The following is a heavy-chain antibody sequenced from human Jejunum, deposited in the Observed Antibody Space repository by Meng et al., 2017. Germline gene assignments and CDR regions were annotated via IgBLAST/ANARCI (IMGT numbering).Heavy chain of an antibody. Sequence: GESLKISCAVSGFTLSIHWLTWIRQTPGKGLEWVSYIDPTGGSIFYTDSVKGRFTISRDNAKNSLFLQMNSLRDEDTAVYYCARGHYGLDVWGQGTMVTVSS. J-gene: IGHJ6*02. CDR2: IDPTGGSI. V-gene: IGHV3-11*01. CDR3: ARGHYGLDV. CDR1: GFTLSIHW.